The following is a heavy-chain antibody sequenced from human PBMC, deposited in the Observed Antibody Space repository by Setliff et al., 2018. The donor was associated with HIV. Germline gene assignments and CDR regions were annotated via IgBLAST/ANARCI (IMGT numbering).Heavy chain of an antibody. Sequence: ASETLSLTCAVSGGSISSGGYSWSWIRQPPGKGLEWIGYIFHSGSTYYNPPLKSRVTISVDRSKNQFSLNVTSVTAADTAVYYCARIPQLLDYAMDVWGQGTTVTVSS. D-gene: IGHD2-2*01. J-gene: IGHJ6*02. CDR1: GGSISSGGYS. V-gene: IGHV4-30-2*01. CDR2: IFHSGST. CDR3: ARIPQLLDYAMDV.